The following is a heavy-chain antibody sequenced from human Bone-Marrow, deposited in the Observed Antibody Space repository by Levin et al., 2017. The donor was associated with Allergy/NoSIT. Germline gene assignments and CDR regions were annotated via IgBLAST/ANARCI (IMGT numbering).Heavy chain of an antibody. V-gene: IGHV5-51*01. Sequence: GESLKISCKGSGYIFDNSWIAWVRQMPGKGLDYMGIIYPGDSDDRYSPSFQGHVTISVDKSLSTTYLQWSSLKASDTAIYYCARGAGFEDVVRNDAFDVWGQGTMVTVSS. J-gene: IGHJ3*01. D-gene: IGHD3-9*01. CDR3: ARGAGFEDVVRNDAFDV. CDR2: IYPGDSDD. CDR1: GYIFDNSW.